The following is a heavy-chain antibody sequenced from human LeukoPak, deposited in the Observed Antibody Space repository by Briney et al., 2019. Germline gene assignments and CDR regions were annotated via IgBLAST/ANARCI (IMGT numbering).Heavy chain of an antibody. CDR1: GFTFSSYD. J-gene: IGHJ4*02. V-gene: IGHV3-13*01. CDR3: ARPDKYGSGSYDY. CDR2: IGTAGDT. Sequence: GGSLRLSCAASGFTFSSYDMHWVRQATGKGLEWVSAIGTAGDTYYPGSVKGRFTISRENAKNSLYLQMNSLRAGDTAEYYCARPDKYGSGSYDYWGQGTLVTVSS. D-gene: IGHD3-10*01.